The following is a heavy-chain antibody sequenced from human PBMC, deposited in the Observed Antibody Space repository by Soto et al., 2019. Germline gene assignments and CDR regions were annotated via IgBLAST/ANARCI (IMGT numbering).Heavy chain of an antibody. V-gene: IGHV1-18*04. D-gene: IGHD3-22*01. CDR3: ARDRAPYYDSSGHPSGAFDI. CDR2: ISAYNGNT. CDR1: GYTFTIHG. J-gene: IGHJ3*02. Sequence: ASVNVSCKGSGYTFTIHGISWVRQAPGQGREWMGWISAYNGNTNDAQKIKGRVTMTTDTSTSTAYMKLRSLRSDDTAVYYCARDRAPYYDSSGHPSGAFDIWGQGTMVTVSS.